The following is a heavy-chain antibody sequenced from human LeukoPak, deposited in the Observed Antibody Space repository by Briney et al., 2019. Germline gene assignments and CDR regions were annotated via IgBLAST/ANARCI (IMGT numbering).Heavy chain of an antibody. D-gene: IGHD3-10*01. CDR3: ARRRGANRYYYYYYMDV. V-gene: IGHV1-8*01. CDR2: MNPNSGNT. CDR1: GYTFTSYD. Sequence: ASVKVSCKASGYTFTSYDINWVRQATGQGLEWMGWMNPNSGNTGYAQKLQGRVTMTRNTSISTAYMELSSLRSEDTAVYYCARRRGANRYYYYYYMDVWGKGTTVTISS. J-gene: IGHJ6*03.